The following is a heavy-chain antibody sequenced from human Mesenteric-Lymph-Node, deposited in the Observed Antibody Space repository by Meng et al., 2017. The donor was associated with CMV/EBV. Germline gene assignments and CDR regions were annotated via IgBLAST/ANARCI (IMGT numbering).Heavy chain of an antibody. D-gene: IGHD4-23*01. V-gene: IGHV4-34*01. CDR3: ARHQRWLKSEGGFNY. Sequence: VQLQQLVAGLVKPSETLSLTCAVYGGSFSGYYWSWIRQPPGKGLEWIGEINHSGSTNYNPSLKSRVTISVDTSKNQFSLKLSPVTAADTAVYYCARHQRWLKSEGGFNYWGQGTLVTVSS. CDR1: GGSFSGYY. CDR2: INHSGST. J-gene: IGHJ4*02.